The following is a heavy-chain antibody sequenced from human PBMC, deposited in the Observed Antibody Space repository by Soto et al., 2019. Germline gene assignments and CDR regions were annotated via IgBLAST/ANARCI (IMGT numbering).Heavy chain of an antibody. J-gene: IGHJ6*02. CDR1: GYTSTDYY. D-gene: IGHD3-22*01. CDR2: INPTGGGT. CDR3: ARSFSSRYFYNKYAMDV. Sequence: GASVKVSCKATGYTSTDYYIHWVRQAPGQGLEWMGWINPTGGGTNYAQKFRGRVTMTRDTSTSTAYLELSRLTSDDTAVFYCARSFSSRYFYNKYAMDVWGQGTTVTVSS. V-gene: IGHV1-2*02.